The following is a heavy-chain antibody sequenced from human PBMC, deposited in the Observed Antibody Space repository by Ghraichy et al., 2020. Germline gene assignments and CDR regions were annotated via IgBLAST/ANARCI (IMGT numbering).Heavy chain of an antibody. CDR3: ARDRITLVRGVKKDPGYWYFDL. CDR2: IIPILGIP. V-gene: IGHV1-69*04. J-gene: IGHJ2*01. D-gene: IGHD3-10*01. CDR1: GGTFSRDT. Sequence: SVKVSCKASGGTFSRDTISWVRQAPGQGLEWMGRIIPILGIPTYAQKFQGRVTITVDKSTNTAYMDLSSLRSEDTAVYFCARDRITLVRGVKKDPGYWYFDLWGRGTLVTVSS.